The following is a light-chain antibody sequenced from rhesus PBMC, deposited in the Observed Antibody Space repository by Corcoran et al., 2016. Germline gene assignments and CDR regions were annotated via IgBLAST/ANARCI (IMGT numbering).Light chain of an antibody. J-gene: IGKJ2*01. CDR2: KAY. CDR3: QHVFGTPYS. Sequence: DIQMTQSPSSLSASVGDRVTITCRASENVNKYLNWYQQKLGKAPKLLIYKAYTFQSGVPSRFSGSGSGTDYTFTISSLQPEDVATYCYQHVFGTPYSFGQGTKVEIK. CDR1: ENVNKY. V-gene: IGKV1-74*01.